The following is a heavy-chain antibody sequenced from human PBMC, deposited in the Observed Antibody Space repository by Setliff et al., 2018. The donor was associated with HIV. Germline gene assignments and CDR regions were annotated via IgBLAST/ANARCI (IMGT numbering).Heavy chain of an antibody. CDR2: IIPVLGLS. V-gene: IGHV1-69*10. D-gene: IGHD1-26*01. Sequence: SVKVSCKASGDTFSSYAISWVRQAPGQGLEWMGGIIPVLGLSYYAQNFQGRVTITADESTSTAYMGLSSLRSEDTAVYYCASYSGSYYFILHYWGQGTLVTVSS. J-gene: IGHJ4*02. CDR1: GDTFSSYA. CDR3: ASYSGSYYFILHY.